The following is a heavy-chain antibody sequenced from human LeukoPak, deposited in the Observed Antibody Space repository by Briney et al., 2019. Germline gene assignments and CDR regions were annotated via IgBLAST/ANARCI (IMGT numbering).Heavy chain of an antibody. D-gene: IGHD6-6*01. Sequence: PSETLSLTCTVSGGSISSYYWSWLRQPPGKGLEWIGYIYYSGSTNYNPSLKSRVTISVDTSKNQFSLKLSSVTAADTAVYYCARDGGSSSYDFDYWGQGTLVTVSS. CDR2: IYYSGST. CDR3: ARDGGSSSYDFDY. CDR1: GGSISSYY. J-gene: IGHJ4*02. V-gene: IGHV4-59*01.